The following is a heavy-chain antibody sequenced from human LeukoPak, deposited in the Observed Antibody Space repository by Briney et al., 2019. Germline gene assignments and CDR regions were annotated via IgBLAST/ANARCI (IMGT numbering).Heavy chain of an antibody. D-gene: IGHD3-9*01. J-gene: IGHJ4*02. V-gene: IGHV3-30*18. CDR2: ISYDGSNK. CDR3: AKDEKRYYDILTGYPHPDY. CDR1: GFTFSSYG. Sequence: GRSLRLSCAASGFTFSSYGMHWVRQAPGKGLEWVAVISYDGSNKYYADSVKGRFTISRGNSKNTLYLQMNSLRAEDTAVYYCAKDEKRYYDILTGYPHPDYWGQGTLVTVSS.